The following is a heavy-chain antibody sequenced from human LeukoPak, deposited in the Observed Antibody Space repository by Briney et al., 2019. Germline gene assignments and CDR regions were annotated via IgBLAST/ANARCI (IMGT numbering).Heavy chain of an antibody. CDR3: ARVRIAVANYLDY. J-gene: IGHJ4*02. Sequence: GGSLRLSCAASGFTFSSYWMHWVRHAPGKGLVWVSRINSDGSSTSYADSVKGRFTISRDNAKNTLYLQMNSLRAEDTAVYYCARVRIAVANYLDYWGQGTLVTVS. CDR2: INSDGSST. V-gene: IGHV3-74*01. D-gene: IGHD6-19*01. CDR1: GFTFSSYW.